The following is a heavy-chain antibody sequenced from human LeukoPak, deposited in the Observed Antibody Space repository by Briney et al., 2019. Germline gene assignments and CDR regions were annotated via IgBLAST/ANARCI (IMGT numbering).Heavy chain of an antibody. CDR3: AKGRTTYYYGSGEFDP. CDR2: VYYSGSTA. Sequence: SETLSLTCTVSGGSISSYYWSWIRQPPGKGLEWIGYVYYSGSTATYNPSLKSRVTISVDTSKNQFSLKLSSVTAADTAVYYCAKGRTTYYYGSGEFDPWGQGTLVTVSS. V-gene: IGHV4-59*01. D-gene: IGHD3-10*01. J-gene: IGHJ5*02. CDR1: GGSISSYY.